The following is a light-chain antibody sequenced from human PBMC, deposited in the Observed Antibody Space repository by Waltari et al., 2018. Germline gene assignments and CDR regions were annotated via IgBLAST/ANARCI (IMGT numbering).Light chain of an antibody. CDR3: QQYNSYPWT. V-gene: IGKV1-39*01. J-gene: IGKJ1*01. CDR1: QNIRNF. CDR2: AAT. Sequence: DIQMPQLPSSLSASVAARVTITCRASQNIRNFLNWYQQKPGKAPRLLIYAATTLQTGVPARFSGDRSGTDFTLTIRDLQPEDFATYSCQQYNSYPWTFGQGTKVEIK.